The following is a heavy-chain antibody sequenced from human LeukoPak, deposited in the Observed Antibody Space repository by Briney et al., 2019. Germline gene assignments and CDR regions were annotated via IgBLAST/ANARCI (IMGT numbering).Heavy chain of an antibody. D-gene: IGHD5-18*01. Sequence: GGSLRLSCAASGFTFSSYAMSWVRQAPGKGLEWVSAISGSGGSTYYADSVKGRFTISRDNSKNTLYLQMNSLRAEDTAVYYCAKRFSPVDTAMIYDYWGQGTLVTVSS. CDR2: ISGSGGST. CDR3: AKRFSPVDTAMIYDY. CDR1: GFTFSSYA. J-gene: IGHJ4*02. V-gene: IGHV3-23*01.